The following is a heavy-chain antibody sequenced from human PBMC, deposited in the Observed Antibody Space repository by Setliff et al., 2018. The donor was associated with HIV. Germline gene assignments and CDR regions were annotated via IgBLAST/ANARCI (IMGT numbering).Heavy chain of an antibody. CDR2: IYHSGST. CDR1: GASISSSSYY. D-gene: IGHD5-18*01. CDR3: ARQRTRQLRLTLWDY. Sequence: SETLSLTCAVSGASISSSSYYWGWIRQPPGKGLEWIGSIYHSGSTYYNPSLKSRVTISVDTSKNQFSLKLSSVTAADTAVYYCARQRTRQLRLTLWDYWGQGVLVTVSS. V-gene: IGHV4-39*01. J-gene: IGHJ4*02.